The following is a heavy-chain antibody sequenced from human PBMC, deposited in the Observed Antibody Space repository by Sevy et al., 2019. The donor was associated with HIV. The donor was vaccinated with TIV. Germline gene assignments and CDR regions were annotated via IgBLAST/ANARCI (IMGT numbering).Heavy chain of an antibody. CDR1: GFTFSSYS. Sequence: GGSLRLSCAASGFTFSSYSMNWVRQAPGKGLEWVSSISSSSSYIYYGDSVKGRFTISRDNAKNSLYLQMNSLRAEDTAVYYCARQTTYGGGDYWGQGTLVTVSS. CDR2: ISSSSSYI. V-gene: IGHV3-21*01. D-gene: IGHD4-17*01. J-gene: IGHJ4*02. CDR3: ARQTTYGGGDY.